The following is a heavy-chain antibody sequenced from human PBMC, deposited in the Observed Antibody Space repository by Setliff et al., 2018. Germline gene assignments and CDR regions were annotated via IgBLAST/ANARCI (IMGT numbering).Heavy chain of an antibody. V-gene: IGHV3-30-3*01. J-gene: IGHJ6*02. CDR2: ITYDGSNK. D-gene: IGHD5-18*01. CDR1: GFTFSSYA. CDR3: ARGPALNTWIQLWFDYYYGMDV. Sequence: GGSLRLSCAASGFTFSSYAMHWVRQAPGKGLEWVAVITYDGSNKYYADSVKGRFTISRDNSKNTLYLQMNSLRAEDTAVYYCARGPALNTWIQLWFDYYYGMDVWGQGTTVTVSS.